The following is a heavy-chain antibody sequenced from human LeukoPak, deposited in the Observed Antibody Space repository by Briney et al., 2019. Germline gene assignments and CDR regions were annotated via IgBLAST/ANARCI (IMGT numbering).Heavy chain of an antibody. CDR3: VTDRDSLSVMISGVTMGDRPAY. D-gene: IGHD3-3*01. CDR1: GFTFSDAW. CDR2: IKSKNDGGTT. V-gene: IGHV3-15*01. J-gene: IGHJ4*02. Sequence: GGSLRLSCAASGFTFSDAWMTWVRQAPGKGLEWVGHIKSKNDGGTTNYAAPVKGRFIISRDDSKRMLSLQMDSLKTEDTAIYYCVTDRDSLSVMISGVTMGDRPAYWGQGTLVTVSS.